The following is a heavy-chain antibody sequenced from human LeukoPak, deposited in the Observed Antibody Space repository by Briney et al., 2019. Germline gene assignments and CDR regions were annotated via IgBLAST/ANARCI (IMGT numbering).Heavy chain of an antibody. V-gene: IGHV4-61*02. CDR1: GGSISSGSYY. J-gene: IGHJ3*02. Sequence: PSETLSLTCTVSGGSISSGSYYWSWIRQPAGKGLEWIGRIYTSGSTNYNPSLKSRVTISVDTSKNQFSLKLSSVTAADTAVYYWARGVASGRELLRGEAFDIWGQGTMVTVSS. D-gene: IGHD1-26*01. CDR2: IYTSGST. CDR3: ARGVASGRELLRGEAFDI.